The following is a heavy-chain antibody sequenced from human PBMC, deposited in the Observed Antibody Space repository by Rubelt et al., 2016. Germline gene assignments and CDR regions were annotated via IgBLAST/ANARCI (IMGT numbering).Heavy chain of an antibody. CDR3: ATGYSSGWYVAY. CDR2: INAGNGNT. D-gene: IGHD6-19*01. CDR1: GYSFTTYS. J-gene: IGHJ4*02. V-gene: IGHV1-3*01. Sequence: QVQLVQSGAEVKKPGASVKVSCKAAGYSFTTYSIHWVRQAPGQRLEWMGWINAGNGNTKYSQKFQGGVTITRDKSASTAYRELSSLRSEDTAIYYCATGYSSGWYVAYWGQGTLVTVSS.